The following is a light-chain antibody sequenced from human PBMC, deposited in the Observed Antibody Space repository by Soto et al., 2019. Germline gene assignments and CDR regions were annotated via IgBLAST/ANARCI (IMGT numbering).Light chain of an antibody. CDR2: GAS. CDR1: ETVATN. J-gene: IGKJ1*01. V-gene: IGKV3-15*01. CDR3: QQYFEWPPMT. Sequence: EVVMKQSPATLSASPGERATLSCWASETVATNLAWYQQKPGQAPRLLISGASTRAAGISDRFRGSGSGTEFTLTISSLRSEDSGIYYCQQYFEWPPMTFGQGTKVDIK.